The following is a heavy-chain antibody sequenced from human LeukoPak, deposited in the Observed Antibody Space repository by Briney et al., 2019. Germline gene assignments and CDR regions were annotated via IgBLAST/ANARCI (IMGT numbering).Heavy chain of an antibody. CDR2: IYTSGCT. D-gene: IGHD3-3*01. CDR3: ARYSLGYDFWSAYYSNAFDI. J-gene: IGHJ3*02. V-gene: IGHV4-4*07. Sequence: SETLSLTCTVSGGSISSYYWSWIRQPAGKGLEWIGRIYTSGCTNYNPSLKSRVTMSVDTSKNQFSLKLSSVTAADTAVYYCARYSLGYDFWSAYYSNAFDIWGQGTMVTVSS. CDR1: GGSISSYY.